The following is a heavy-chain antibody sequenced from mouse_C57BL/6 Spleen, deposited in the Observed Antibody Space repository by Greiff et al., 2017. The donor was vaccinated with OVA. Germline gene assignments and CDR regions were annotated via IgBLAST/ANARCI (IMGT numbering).Heavy chain of an antibody. D-gene: IGHD1-1*01. V-gene: IGHV1-20*01. CDR3: ARDYYGSSSYYYAMDY. Sequence: EVKLMESGPELVKPGDSVKISCKASGYSFTGYFMNWVMQSHGKSLEWIGRINPYNGDTFYNQKFKGKATLTVDKSSSTAHMELRSLTSEDSAVYYCARDYYGSSSYYYAMDYWGQGTSVTVSS. CDR2: INPYNGDT. CDR1: GYSFTGYF. J-gene: IGHJ4*01.